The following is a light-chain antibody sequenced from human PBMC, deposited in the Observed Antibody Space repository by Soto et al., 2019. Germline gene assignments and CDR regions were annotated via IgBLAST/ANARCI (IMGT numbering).Light chain of an antibody. CDR3: QQYDDWPPWT. Sequence: EIVMTQSPATLSVSPGERATLSCRASQSVSSNLAWYQQKPGQAPRLLIYGASTRATGTPDRFSGSGSGTEFTLTLSSLQSEDFAVYYCQQYDDWPPWTFGQGTKVEIK. J-gene: IGKJ1*01. V-gene: IGKV3-15*01. CDR2: GAS. CDR1: QSVSSN.